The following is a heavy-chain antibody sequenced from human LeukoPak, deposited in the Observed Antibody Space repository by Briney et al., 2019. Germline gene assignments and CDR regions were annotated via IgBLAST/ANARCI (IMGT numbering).Heavy chain of an antibody. V-gene: IGHV4-61*02. J-gene: IGHJ4*02. CDR2: IYTSGST. Sequence: SETLSLTCTVSGRSISSGSYYWSWIRQPAGKGLEWIGRIYTSGSTNYNPSLKSRVTISVDTSKNQFSLKLSSVTAADTAVYYCAREQWEPGVDYWGQGTLVPVSS. CDR1: GRSISSGSYY. D-gene: IGHD1-26*01. CDR3: AREQWEPGVDY.